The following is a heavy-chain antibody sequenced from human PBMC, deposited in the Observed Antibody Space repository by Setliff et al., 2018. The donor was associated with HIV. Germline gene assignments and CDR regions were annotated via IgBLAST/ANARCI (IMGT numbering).Heavy chain of an antibody. Sequence: GASVKVSCKASGGTFSSYAISWVRQAPGQGLEWMGGIIPIFGTANYAQKFQGRVTITTDGSTSTAYMEPSSLRSEDTAVYYCSYYDSSGSDRNFDYWGQGTQVTVSS. D-gene: IGHD3-22*01. V-gene: IGHV1-69*05. CDR2: IIPIFGTA. CDR3: SYYDSSGSDRNFDY. J-gene: IGHJ4*02. CDR1: GGTFSSYA.